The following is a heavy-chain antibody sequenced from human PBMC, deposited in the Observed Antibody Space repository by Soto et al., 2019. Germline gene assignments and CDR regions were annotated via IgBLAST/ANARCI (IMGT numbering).Heavy chain of an antibody. D-gene: IGHD1-26*01. V-gene: IGHV3-48*02. CDR1: GFTFSSYS. CDR2: ISSSSSTI. Sequence: EVQLVESGGGLVQPGGSLRLSCAASGFTFSSYSMNWVRQAPGKGLEWVSYISSSSSTIYYADSVKGRFTISRDNAKNSLYLQMNRLRDEDTAVYYCARDRWELHDAFDIWGQGTMVTVSS. CDR3: ARDRWELHDAFDI. J-gene: IGHJ3*02.